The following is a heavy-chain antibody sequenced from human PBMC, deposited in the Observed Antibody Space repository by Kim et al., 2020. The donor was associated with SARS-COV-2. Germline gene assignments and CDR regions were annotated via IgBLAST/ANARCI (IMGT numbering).Heavy chain of an antibody. V-gene: IGHV3-30*18. D-gene: IGHD2-15*01. CDR3: AKAPFCSGGSCYLPVYY. CDR2: ISYDGSNK. Sequence: GGSLRLSCAASGFTFSSYGMHWVRQAPGKGLEWVAVISYDGSNKYYADSVKGRFTISRDNSKNTLYLQMNSLRAEDTAVYYCAKAPFCSGGSCYLPVYY. CDR1: GFTFSSYG. J-gene: IGHJ6*01.